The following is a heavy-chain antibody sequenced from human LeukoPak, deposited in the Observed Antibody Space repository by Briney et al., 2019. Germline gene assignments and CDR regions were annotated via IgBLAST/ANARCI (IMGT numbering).Heavy chain of an antibody. J-gene: IGHJ6*02. Sequence: SQTRSLTCAVSGGSISSGGYSWSWIRQPPGKGLEWIGYIYHSGSTYYNPSLKSRVTISVDKSKNQFSLKLTSVTAADTAVYYCAGSPIGYGMDVWGQGTTVTVSS. CDR2: IYHSGST. V-gene: IGHV4-30-2*01. CDR3: AGSPIGYGMDV. CDR1: GGSISSGGYS.